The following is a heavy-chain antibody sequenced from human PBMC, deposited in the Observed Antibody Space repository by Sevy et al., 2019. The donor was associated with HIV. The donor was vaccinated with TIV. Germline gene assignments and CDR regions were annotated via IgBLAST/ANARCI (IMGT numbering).Heavy chain of an antibody. Sequence: GSLRLSCAASGFTFSSYWMSWVRQAPGKGLEWVANIKQDGSEKYYVDSVKGRFTISRDNAKNSLYLQMNSLRAEDTAVYYCARERTDYYDSSGYYSSDAFDIWGQGTMVTVSS. CDR1: GFTFSSYW. CDR3: ARERTDYYDSSGYYSSDAFDI. D-gene: IGHD3-22*01. V-gene: IGHV3-7*01. J-gene: IGHJ3*02. CDR2: IKQDGSEK.